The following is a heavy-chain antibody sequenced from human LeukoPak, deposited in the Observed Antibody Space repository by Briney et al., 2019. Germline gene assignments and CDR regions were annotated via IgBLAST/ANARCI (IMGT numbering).Heavy chain of an antibody. CDR2: LYYSGST. CDR1: GGSISSSYYY. CDR3: AITSLSISSGWFVFDH. V-gene: IGHV4-39*01. J-gene: IGHJ4*02. D-gene: IGHD6-13*01. Sequence: SETLSLTCTVSGGSISSSYYYWGWIRQPPGKGLEWIGSLYYSGSTYYTPSLKSRVTISVDTSKNQFSLKLNSVTAADTAVYYCAITSLSISSGWFVFDHWGQGTLVTVSS.